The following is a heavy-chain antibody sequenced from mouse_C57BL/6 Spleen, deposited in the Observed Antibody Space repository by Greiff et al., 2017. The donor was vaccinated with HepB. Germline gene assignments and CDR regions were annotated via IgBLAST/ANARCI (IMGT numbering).Heavy chain of an antibody. J-gene: IGHJ1*03. D-gene: IGHD2-3*01. Sequence: EVQLVESGGGLVQPGGSMKLSCAASGFTFSDAWMDWVRQSPEKGLEWVAEIRNKANNHATYYAESVKGRFTISRDDSKSSVYLQMNSLRAEDTGIYYCTRNGYYGYWYFDVWGTGTTVTVSS. CDR3: TRNGYYGYWYFDV. CDR1: GFTFSDAW. CDR2: IRNKANNHAT. V-gene: IGHV6-6*01.